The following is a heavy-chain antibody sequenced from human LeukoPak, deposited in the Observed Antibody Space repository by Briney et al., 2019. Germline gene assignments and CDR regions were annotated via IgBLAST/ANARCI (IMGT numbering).Heavy chain of an antibody. V-gene: IGHV4-39*01. CDR2: VYYTGNA. Sequence: SETLSLTCAVSGDSISNHIYYWDWIRQTPGKGLEWIGAVYYTGNAYYNPFLKSRVTISVDTSDNRFSLHLSSVNAADTAIYYCARLRALSGHRGAFDIWGQGTLVTVSS. CDR3: ARLRALSGHRGAFDI. CDR1: GDSISNHIYY. D-gene: IGHD5/OR15-5a*01. J-gene: IGHJ3*02.